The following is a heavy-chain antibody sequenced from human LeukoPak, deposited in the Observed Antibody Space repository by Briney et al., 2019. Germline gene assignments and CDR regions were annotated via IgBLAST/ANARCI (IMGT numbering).Heavy chain of an antibody. D-gene: IGHD3-3*01. CDR2: INWNGGST. Sequence: GGSLRLSCAASGFTFDDYCMSWVRQAPGKGLEWVSGINWNGGSTGYADSVKGRFTISRDNAKNSLYLQMNSLRAEDTALYYCARDAIFGVSDSYYFDYWGQGTLVTVSS. CDR3: ARDAIFGVSDSYYFDY. J-gene: IGHJ4*02. CDR1: GFTFDDYC. V-gene: IGHV3-20*04.